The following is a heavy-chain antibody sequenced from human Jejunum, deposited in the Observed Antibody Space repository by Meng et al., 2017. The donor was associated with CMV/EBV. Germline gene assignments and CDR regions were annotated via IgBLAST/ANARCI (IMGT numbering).Heavy chain of an antibody. CDR1: GFTFRTSG. CDR3: ARDISFYGLDV. V-gene: IGHV3-74*01. CDR2: ISTDGSST. Sequence: CVASGFTFRTSGVSWVRQAPGKGLVWVARISTDGSSTSYADSVKGRFTISRDNAMNTLYLQMNSLRAEDTALYYCARDISFYGLDVWGQGTTVTVSS. J-gene: IGHJ6*02.